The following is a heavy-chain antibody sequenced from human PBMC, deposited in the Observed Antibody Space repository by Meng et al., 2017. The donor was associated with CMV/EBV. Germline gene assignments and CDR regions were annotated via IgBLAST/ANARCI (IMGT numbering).Heavy chain of an antibody. V-gene: IGHV4-39*07. CDR1: GGSISSSSYY. J-gene: IGHJ6*02. CDR2: IYYSGST. CDR3: ARGRDILTGYQGYQYGMDV. Sequence: SETLSLTCTVSGGSISSSSYYWGWIRQPPGKGLEWIGSIYYSGSTYYNPSLKSRVTISVDTSKNQFSLKLSSVTAADTAVYYCARGRDILTGYQGYQYGMDVWGQGTTVTVSS. D-gene: IGHD3-9*01.